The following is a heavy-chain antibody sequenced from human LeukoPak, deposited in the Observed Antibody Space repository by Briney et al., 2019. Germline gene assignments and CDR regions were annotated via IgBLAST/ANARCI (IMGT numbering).Heavy chain of an antibody. D-gene: IGHD2-2*01. Sequence: SETLSLTCTVSGGSISSGGYYWSWICQHPGKGLEWIGYIYYSGSTYYNPSLKSRVTISVDTSKNQFSLKLSSVTAADTAVYYCARYRIGYCSSTSCPGFFDYWGQGTLVTVSS. J-gene: IGHJ4*02. V-gene: IGHV4-31*03. CDR3: ARYRIGYCSSTSCPGFFDY. CDR1: GGSISSGGYY. CDR2: IYYSGST.